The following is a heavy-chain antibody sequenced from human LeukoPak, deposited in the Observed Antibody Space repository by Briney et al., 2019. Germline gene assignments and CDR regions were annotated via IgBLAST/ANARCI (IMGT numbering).Heavy chain of an antibody. Sequence: ASVNVSCKASGYTFTSYGISWVRQAPGQGLEWMGWISAYNGNTNYAQKLQGRDTMTTATSTSTAYMELRGLRSDDTGVYYCARASTMVRGPTLLWYYYGMDVWGQGTTVAVSS. CDR3: ARASTMVRGPTLLWYYYGMDV. D-gene: IGHD3-10*01. CDR1: GYTFTSYG. J-gene: IGHJ6*02. CDR2: ISAYNGNT. V-gene: IGHV1-18*01.